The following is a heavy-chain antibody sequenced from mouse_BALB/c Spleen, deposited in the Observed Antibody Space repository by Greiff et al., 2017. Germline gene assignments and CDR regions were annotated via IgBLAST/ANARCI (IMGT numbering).Heavy chain of an antibody. D-gene: IGHD3-1*01. CDR1: GFTFSDYY. J-gene: IGHJ4*01. CDR3: ARDRSLSAMDY. CDR2: ISDGGSYT. Sequence: EVQRVESGGGLVKPGGSLKLSCAASGFTFSDYYMYWVRQTPEKRLEWVATISDGGSYTYYPDSVKGRFTISRDNAKNNLYLQMSSLKSEDTAMYYCARDRSLSAMDYWGQGTSVTVSS. V-gene: IGHV5-4*02.